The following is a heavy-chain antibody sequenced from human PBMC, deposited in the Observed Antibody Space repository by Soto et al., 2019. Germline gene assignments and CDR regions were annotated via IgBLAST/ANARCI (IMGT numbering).Heavy chain of an antibody. CDR1: GYTFTSYA. J-gene: IGHJ4*02. Sequence: ASVKVSCKASGYTFTSYAMHWVRQAPGQRLEWMGWINAGNGNTKYSQKFQGRVTITRDTSASTAYMELSSLRSEDTAVYYCAREPPARWLQLRELDYWGQGTLVTVSS. D-gene: IGHD5-12*01. CDR3: AREPPARWLQLRELDY. V-gene: IGHV1-3*01. CDR2: INAGNGNT.